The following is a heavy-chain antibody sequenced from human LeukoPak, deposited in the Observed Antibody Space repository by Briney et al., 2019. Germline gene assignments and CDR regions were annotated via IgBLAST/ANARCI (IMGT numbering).Heavy chain of an antibody. CDR2: ISGSGGGT. CDR1: GFTFSSYA. V-gene: IGHV3-23*01. Sequence: PGGSLRLSCAASGFTFSSYAMSWVRQAPGKGLEWVSAISGSGGGTYYADSVKGRFTISRDNSKNTLYLQMNSLRAEDTAVYYCANLMSIAAAGTVDYWGQGTLVTVSS. CDR3: ANLMSIAAAGTVDY. D-gene: IGHD6-13*01. J-gene: IGHJ4*02.